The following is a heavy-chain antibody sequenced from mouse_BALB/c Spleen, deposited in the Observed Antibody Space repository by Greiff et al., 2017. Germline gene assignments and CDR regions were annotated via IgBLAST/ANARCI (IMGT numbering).Heavy chain of an antibody. CDR1: GYTFTDYE. J-gene: IGHJ2*01. Sequence: VQLQQSGAELVRPGASVTLSCKASGYTFTDYEMHWVKQTPVHGLEWIGAIDPETGGTAYNQKFKGKATLTADKSSSTAYMELRSLTSEDSAVYYCTSRDFDYWGQGTTLTVSS. CDR3: TSRDFDY. V-gene: IGHV1-15*01. CDR2: IDPETGGT.